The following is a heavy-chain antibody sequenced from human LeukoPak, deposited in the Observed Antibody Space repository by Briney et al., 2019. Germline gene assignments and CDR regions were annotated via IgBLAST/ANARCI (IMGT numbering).Heavy chain of an antibody. CDR2: IKQDGSAK. J-gene: IGHJ4*02. CDR1: GFTFSDYW. CDR3: ARRYFDS. V-gene: IGHV3-7*03. Sequence: GGSLRLSCAASGFTFSDYWMHWVRQAPGKGLEWVANIKQDGSAKYYVDSVKGRFTISGDNAKNSLYLQMNSLRAEDTAVYYCARRYFDSWGQGTLVTVSS.